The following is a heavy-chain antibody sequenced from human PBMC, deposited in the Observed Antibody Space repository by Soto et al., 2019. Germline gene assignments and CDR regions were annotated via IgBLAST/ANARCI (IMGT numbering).Heavy chain of an antibody. V-gene: IGHV4-30-4*01. CDR3: ARDRVVVAATHYYGMDV. Sequence: SETLSLTCTVSGGSISSGDYYWSWIRQPPGRGLEWIGYIYYSGSTYYNPSLKSRVTISVDTSKNQFSLKLGSVTAADTAVYYCARDRVVVAATHYYGMDVWGRGTTVTVSS. D-gene: IGHD2-15*01. CDR2: IYYSGST. J-gene: IGHJ6*02. CDR1: GGSISSGDYY.